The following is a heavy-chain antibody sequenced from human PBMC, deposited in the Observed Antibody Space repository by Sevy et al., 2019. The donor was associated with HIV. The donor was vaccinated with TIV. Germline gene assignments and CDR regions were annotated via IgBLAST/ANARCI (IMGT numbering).Heavy chain of an antibody. Sequence: GGSLRLSCTGSGFTFDDYAVRWVRQAPGKGLEWVGFIRSEAYGGTTAYGASVKGRFTISRDDSKNIAYLQMNSLKTDDTAVYYCTRNIRDLVPYYYYYMDVWGKGTTVTVSS. CDR1: GFTFDDYA. V-gene: IGHV3-49*04. CDR3: TRNIRDLVPYYYYYMDV. D-gene: IGHD6-13*01. J-gene: IGHJ6*03. CDR2: IRSEAYGGTT.